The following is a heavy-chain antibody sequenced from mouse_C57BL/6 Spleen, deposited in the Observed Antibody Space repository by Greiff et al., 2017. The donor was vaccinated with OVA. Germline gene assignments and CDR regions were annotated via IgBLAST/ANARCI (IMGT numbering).Heavy chain of an antibody. J-gene: IGHJ4*01. D-gene: IGHD1-1*02. CDR2: ISDGGSYT. CDR1: GFTFSSYA. V-gene: IGHV5-4*01. CDR3: ARDNYGTRYAMDY. Sequence: EVMFVESGGGLVKPGGSLKLSCAASGFTFSSYAMSWVRQTPEKRLEWVATISDGGSYTYYPDNVKGRFTISRDNAKNNLYLQMSHLKSEDTAMYYCARDNYGTRYAMDYWGQGTSVTVSS.